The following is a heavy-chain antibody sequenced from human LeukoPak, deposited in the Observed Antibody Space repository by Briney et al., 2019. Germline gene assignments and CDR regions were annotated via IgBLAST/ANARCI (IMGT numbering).Heavy chain of an antibody. D-gene: IGHD6-6*01. J-gene: IGHJ4*02. V-gene: IGHV4-61*01. Sequence: SETLSLTCTVSGGSVSSGSYYWSWIRQPPGKGLEWIGYIYYSGSTNYNPSLKSRVTISVDTSKNQFSLKLSPVTAADTAVYYCARARRGSSGYFDYWGQGTLVTVSS. CDR2: IYYSGST. CDR1: GGSVSSGSYY. CDR3: ARARRGSSGYFDY.